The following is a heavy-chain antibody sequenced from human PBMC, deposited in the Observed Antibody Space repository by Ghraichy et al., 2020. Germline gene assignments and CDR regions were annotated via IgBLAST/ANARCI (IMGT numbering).Heavy chain of an antibody. D-gene: IGHD1-26*01. CDR2: IYSGGST. V-gene: IGHV3-66*01. CDR1: GFTVSSNY. Sequence: GGSLNIFCAASGFTVSSNYMSWVRQAPGKGLEWVSVIYSGGSTYYADSVKGRFTFSRDNSKNTLYLQMNSLRAEDTAVYYCARDLTRGSYWFDPWGQGTLVTVSS. J-gene: IGHJ5*02. CDR3: ARDLTRGSYWFDP.